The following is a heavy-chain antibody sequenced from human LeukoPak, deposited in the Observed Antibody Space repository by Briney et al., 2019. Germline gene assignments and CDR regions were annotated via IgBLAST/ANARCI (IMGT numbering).Heavy chain of an antibody. CDR2: INPSGGTT. Sequence: EASVKVSCKASGYTFTSYHMHWVRQAPGQGLEWMGIINPSGGTTNYAQKFRGRVTMTRDMSTSTVYMELSSLRSEDTAVYYCARELEVYDYVWGSYRGTNWFDPWGQGTLVTVSS. D-gene: IGHD3-16*02. V-gene: IGHV1-46*01. CDR1: GYTFTSYH. CDR3: ARELEVYDYVWGSYRGTNWFDP. J-gene: IGHJ5*02.